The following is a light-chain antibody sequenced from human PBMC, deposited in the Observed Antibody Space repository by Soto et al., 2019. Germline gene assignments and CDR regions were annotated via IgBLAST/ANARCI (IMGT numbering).Light chain of an antibody. V-gene: IGKV3-20*01. J-gene: IGKJ1*01. Sequence: PGERSTISFRATRQSISSYLAWYQQKPGQAPRLLIYGPSSRATGIPDRFSGSGSGTDFTLTINRLEPEDFAVYYCQQYDSSPRTFGQGTKVDIK. CDR2: GPS. CDR1: RQSISSY. CDR3: QQYDSSPRT.